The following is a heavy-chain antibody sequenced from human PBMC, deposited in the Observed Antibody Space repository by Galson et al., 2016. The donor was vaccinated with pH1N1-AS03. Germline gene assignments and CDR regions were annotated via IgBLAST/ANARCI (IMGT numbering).Heavy chain of an antibody. Sequence: SLRLSCAGSGFIFSSYGMHWVRQAPGKGLEWVAGIWYDASYKYYGDSVKGRFTISRDNSKNNVYLQMNSLRAEDTAVYYCAKENWGPEYWGQGTLVTVSS. D-gene: IGHD7-27*01. J-gene: IGHJ4*02. V-gene: IGHV3-33*06. CDR2: IWYDASYK. CDR1: GFIFSSYG. CDR3: AKENWGPEY.